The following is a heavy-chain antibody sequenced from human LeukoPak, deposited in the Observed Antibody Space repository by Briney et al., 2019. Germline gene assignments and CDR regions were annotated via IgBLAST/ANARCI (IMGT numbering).Heavy chain of an antibody. CDR1: GYTFTGHY. CDR2: INPNSGGT. J-gene: IGHJ6*03. CDR3: ARGTDYGDLYYMDV. Sequence: ASVKVSCKASGYTFTGHYMHWVRQAPGQGLEWMGWINPNSGGTNYAQKFQGRVTMTRDTSISTAYMELSRLRSDDTAVYYCARGTDYGDLYYMDVWGKGTTVTVSS. V-gene: IGHV1-2*02. D-gene: IGHD4-17*01.